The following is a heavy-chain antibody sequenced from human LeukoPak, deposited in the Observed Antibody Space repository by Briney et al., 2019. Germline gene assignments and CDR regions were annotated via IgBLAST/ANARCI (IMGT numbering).Heavy chain of an antibody. V-gene: IGHV4-39*07. D-gene: IGHD2-21*02. Sequence: SETLSLTCTVSGGSISSSSYYWGWIRQPPGKGLEWIGSIYYSGSTYYNPPLKSRVTISVDTSKNQFSLKLSSVTAADTAVYYCARGGAYCGGDCYYDAFDIWGQGTMVTVSS. J-gene: IGHJ3*02. CDR3: ARGGAYCGGDCYYDAFDI. CDR1: GGSISSSSYY. CDR2: IYYSGST.